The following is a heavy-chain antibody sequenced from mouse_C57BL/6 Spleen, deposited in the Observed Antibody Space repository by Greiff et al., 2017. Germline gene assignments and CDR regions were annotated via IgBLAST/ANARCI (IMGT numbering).Heavy chain of an antibody. CDR3: AREEAYGSSYEFEY. D-gene: IGHD1-1*01. CDR2: IYPGSGST. J-gene: IGHJ2*01. V-gene: IGHV1-55*01. CDR1: GYTFTSYW. Sequence: QVQLQQPGAELVKPGASVKMSCKASGYTFTSYWITWVKQRPGQGLEWIGDIYPGSGSTNYNEKFKSKATLTVDTSSSTAYMQLSSLTSEDSAVYYCAREEAYGSSYEFEYWGQGTTLTVAS.